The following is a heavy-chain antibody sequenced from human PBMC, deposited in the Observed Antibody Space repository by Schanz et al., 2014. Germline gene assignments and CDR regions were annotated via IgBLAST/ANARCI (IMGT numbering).Heavy chain of an antibody. CDR2: ISDGGQTT. Sequence: EVQLVESGGGLVQPGGSLRLSCAASGFTFGIYAMSWVRQAPGKGLQWVSSISDGGQTTYYADSLKGRFTISRDNSKNSLYLPMHSLRAEDTAIYSCTKGRAVFYFDDWGQGTLVTFS. V-gene: IGHV3-23*04. CDR1: GFTFGIYA. J-gene: IGHJ4*02. CDR3: TKGRAVFYFDD.